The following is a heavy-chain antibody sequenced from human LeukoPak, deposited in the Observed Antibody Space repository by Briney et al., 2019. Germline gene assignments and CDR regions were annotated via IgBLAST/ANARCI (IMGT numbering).Heavy chain of an antibody. D-gene: IGHD6-19*01. J-gene: IGHJ4*02. CDR3: ASCIAVAGPPSDY. Sequence: PGGSLRLSCAASGFTFSSYSMNWVRQAPGKGLEWVSSISSSSNYIYYADSVKGRFTISRDNAKNSLYLQMNSLRAEDTAVYYCASCIAVAGPPSDYWGQGTLVTVSS. CDR1: GFTFSSYS. V-gene: IGHV3-21*01. CDR2: ISSSSNYI.